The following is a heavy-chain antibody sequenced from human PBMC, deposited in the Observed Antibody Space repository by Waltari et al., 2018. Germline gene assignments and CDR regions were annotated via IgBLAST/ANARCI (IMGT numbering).Heavy chain of an antibody. CDR1: GFTVSSNY. V-gene: IGHV3-53*02. Sequence: EVQLVETGGGLIQPGGSLRLSCAASGFTVSSNYMNWVRQAPGKGLEWVSVMYSGGSTYYADSVKGRFTISRDNSKNTLYLQMNSLRAEDTAVYYCARDHSGSYSGPFGYWGQGTLVTVSS. CDR2: MYSGGST. J-gene: IGHJ4*02. D-gene: IGHD1-26*01. CDR3: ARDHSGSYSGPFGY.